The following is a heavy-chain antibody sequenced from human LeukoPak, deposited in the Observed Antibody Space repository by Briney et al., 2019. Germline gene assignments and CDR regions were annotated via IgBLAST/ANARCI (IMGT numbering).Heavy chain of an antibody. CDR2: IKQDGSEK. CDR3: SRDRKNKDFWSGGDY. J-gene: IGHJ4*02. D-gene: IGHD3-3*01. CDR1: GFTFSSYW. Sequence: PGGSLRLSCAASGFTFSSYWMSWVRQAPGKGLEWVANIKQDGSEKYYVDSVKGRFTMSRDNAKNSVYLQMNSLRGEDTAVYYWSRDRKNKDFWSGGDYWGQGTLVTVSS. V-gene: IGHV3-7*01.